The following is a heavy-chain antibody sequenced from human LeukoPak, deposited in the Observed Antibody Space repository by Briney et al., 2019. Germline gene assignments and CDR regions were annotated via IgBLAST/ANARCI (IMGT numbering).Heavy chain of an antibody. J-gene: IGHJ6*03. V-gene: IGHV3-23*01. CDR1: GFTFSTYG. CDR2: ISGSGGST. CDR3: ARDFIELMVYPNYMDV. D-gene: IGHD2-8*01. Sequence: PGGSLRLSCAASGFTFSTYGMTWVRQAPGKGLEWVSAISGSGGSTYYADSVKGRFTISRDNAKNSLYLQMNSLRAEDTAIYYCARDFIELMVYPNYMDVWGKGTTVTVSS.